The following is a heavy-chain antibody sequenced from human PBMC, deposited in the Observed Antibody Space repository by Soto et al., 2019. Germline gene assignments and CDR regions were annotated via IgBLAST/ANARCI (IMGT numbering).Heavy chain of an antibody. CDR3: ARVKVYDYVWGCYRGWFDP. CDR2: INHSGST. Sequence: QVQLQQWGAGLLKPSETLSLTCAVYGGSFSGYYWSWIRQPPGKGLEWIGEINHSGSTNYNPSLKSRVTISVDTSKNQFSLKLSSVTAADTAVYYCARVKVYDYVWGCYRGWFDPWGQGTLVTVSS. D-gene: IGHD3-16*01. CDR1: GGSFSGYY. V-gene: IGHV4-34*01. J-gene: IGHJ5*02.